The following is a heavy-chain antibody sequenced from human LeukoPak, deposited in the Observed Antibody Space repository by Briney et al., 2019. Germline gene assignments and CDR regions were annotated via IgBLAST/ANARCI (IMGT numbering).Heavy chain of an antibody. CDR3: ASYYYDSSGYYQPNY. CDR1: GYSISSGYY. CDR2: IYHSGST. D-gene: IGHD3-22*01. V-gene: IGHV4-38-2*02. J-gene: IGHJ4*02. Sequence: SETLSLTCTVSGYSISSGYYWGWIRQPPGKGLEWIGSIYHSGSTYYNPSLKSRVTISVDTSKNQFSLKLSSVTAADTAVYYCASYYYDSSGYYQPNYWGQGTLVTVSS.